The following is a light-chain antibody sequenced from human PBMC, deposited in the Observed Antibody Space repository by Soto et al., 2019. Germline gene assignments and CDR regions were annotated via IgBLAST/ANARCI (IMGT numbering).Light chain of an antibody. Sequence: DIPMTQSPSSLSASVGDTVTLTCRASQGVNRWLAWYQQKPGKAPKVLIYAASTLQSGVPSRFSGSGSGTDFTLTISSLQPEDVATYYCQQGNSFPRTFGQGTKVEI. CDR3: QQGNSFPRT. CDR1: QGVNRW. V-gene: IGKV1-12*01. CDR2: AAS. J-gene: IGKJ1*01.